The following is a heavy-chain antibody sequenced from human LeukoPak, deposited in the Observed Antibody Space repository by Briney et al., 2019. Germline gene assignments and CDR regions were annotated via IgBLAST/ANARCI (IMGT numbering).Heavy chain of an antibody. V-gene: IGHV1-8*03. Sequence: ALVKVSCKASGYTFTSYDINWVRQATGQGLEWMGWMNPNSGNTGYAQKFQGRVTITRNTSISTAYMELSSLRSEDTAVYYCARARKEDYYDSSGFSWGYYYYMDVWGKGTTVTVSS. CDR3: ARARKEDYYDSSGFSWGYYYYMDV. D-gene: IGHD3-22*01. J-gene: IGHJ6*03. CDR2: MNPNSGNT. CDR1: GYTFTSYD.